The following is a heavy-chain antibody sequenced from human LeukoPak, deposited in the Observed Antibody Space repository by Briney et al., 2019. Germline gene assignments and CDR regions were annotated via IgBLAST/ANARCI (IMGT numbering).Heavy chain of an antibody. CDR2: IYYSGST. J-gene: IGHJ4*02. V-gene: IGHV4-39*01. CDR3: ATYCSSTSCYTKDN. D-gene: IGHD2-2*02. Sequence: SETLSLTCTVSGGSISSSSYYWGWIRQPPGKGLEWIGSIYYSGSTYYTPSLKSRVTISVDTSKNQFSLKLSSVTAADTAVYYCATYCSSTSCYTKDNWGQGTLVTVPS. CDR1: GGSISSSSYY.